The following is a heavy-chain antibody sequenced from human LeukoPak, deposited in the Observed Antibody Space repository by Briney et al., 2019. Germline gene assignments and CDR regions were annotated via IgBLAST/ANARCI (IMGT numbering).Heavy chain of an antibody. J-gene: IGHJ4*02. V-gene: IGHV3-43*02. D-gene: IGHD3-22*01. CDR1: GFTFHRYA. Sequence: GGSLRLSCAASGFTFHRYAMHWVRQAPGKGLEWVSLIRGDAHDTYYADSVKGRFTISRDNGKNSLYLQMNSLRTEDTALYYCAKRPEGGCGYLNYWGQGTLVTVSS. CDR2: IRGDAHDT. CDR3: AKRPEGGCGYLNY.